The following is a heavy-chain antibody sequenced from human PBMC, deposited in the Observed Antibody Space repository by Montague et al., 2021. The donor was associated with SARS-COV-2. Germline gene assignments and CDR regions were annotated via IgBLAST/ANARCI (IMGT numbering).Heavy chain of an antibody. Sequence: SETLSLTCNVLGGSLSSYYWSWIRQPPGKGLEWIGYVYYNGNTNYNPSLKSRIILSVDTSKNHFSLKVSSVTAADTAVYYCARGSKRSHYFDYWGQGTLVTVSS. CDR2: VYYNGNT. CDR3: ARGSKRSHYFDY. J-gene: IGHJ4*02. V-gene: IGHV4-59*01. CDR1: GGSLSSYY. D-gene: IGHD6-25*01.